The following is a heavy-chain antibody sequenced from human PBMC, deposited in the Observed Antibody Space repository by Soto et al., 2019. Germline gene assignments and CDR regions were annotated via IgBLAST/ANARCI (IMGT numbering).Heavy chain of an antibody. CDR1: GDSIRNRNYY. CDR2: RYDDEST. J-gene: IGHJ4*02. D-gene: IGHD3-10*01. Sequence: SETLSLTCTVSGDSIRNRNYYWGWIRQPPGKGLEWIVSRYDDESTFYNPSLKRRVTVSIDTSKNQFSLELSSVTAADTAVYYCARAGIWFGSRLDYWGLGTLVTVSS. V-gene: IGHV4-39*07. CDR3: ARAGIWFGSRLDY.